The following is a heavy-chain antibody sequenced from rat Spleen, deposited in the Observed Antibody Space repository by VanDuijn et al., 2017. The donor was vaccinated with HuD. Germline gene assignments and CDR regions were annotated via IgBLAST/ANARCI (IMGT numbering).Heavy chain of an antibody. V-gene: IGHV2-1*01. CDR2: IWTGGST. D-gene: IGHD1-11*01. CDR3: SRSYGGYSQHWFAY. Sequence: QVQLKESGPGLVQPSQTLSLTCTVSGFSVSSHGVIWVRQPTGKGLEWMGIIWTGGSTDYNSALKSRLSISRDTSKSQVFLKMSSLQTDDTAFYFCSRSYGGYSQHWFAYWGQGTLVTVSS. J-gene: IGHJ3*01. CDR1: GFSVSSHG.